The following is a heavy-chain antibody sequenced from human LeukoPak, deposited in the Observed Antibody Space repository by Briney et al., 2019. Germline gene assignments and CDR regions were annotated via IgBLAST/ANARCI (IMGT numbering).Heavy chain of an antibody. CDR1: GFTFRVYW. V-gene: IGHV3-74*01. J-gene: IGHJ1*01. Sequence: GGSLRLSCAASGFTFRVYWMHWVRQAPGKGLVWVSRIKSDGSTNYADSVKGRFTISRDNAKNTVSLQMNSLRAEDTGVYYCARAPSEIGGYYPEYFRHWGQGTLVTVSS. D-gene: IGHD3-22*01. CDR2: IKSDGST. CDR3: ARAPSEIGGYYPEYFRH.